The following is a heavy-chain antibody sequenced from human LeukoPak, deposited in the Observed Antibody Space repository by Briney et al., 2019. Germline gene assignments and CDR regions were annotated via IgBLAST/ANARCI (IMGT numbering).Heavy chain of an antibody. CDR3: ARADYGGNSRHAFDI. V-gene: IGHV4-38-2*02. CDR1: GYSISSGYY. CDR2: IYHSGST. J-gene: IGHJ3*02. D-gene: IGHD4-23*01. Sequence: SETLSLTCTVSGYSISSGYYWGWIRQPPGKGLEWIGSIYHSGSTYYNPSLKSRVTMSVDTSKNQFSLKLSSVTAADTAVYYCARADYGGNSRHAFDIWGQGTMVTVSS.